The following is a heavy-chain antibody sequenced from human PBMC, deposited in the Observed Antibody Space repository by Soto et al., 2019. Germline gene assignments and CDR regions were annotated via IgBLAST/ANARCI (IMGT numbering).Heavy chain of an antibody. CDR3: ARIAILPEIVVVVAAPDY. V-gene: IGHV3-11*01. Sequence: GGSLRLSCAASGFTFSDYYMSWIRQAPGKGLEWVSYISSSGSTIYYADSVKGRFTISRDNAKNSLYLQMNSLRAEDTAVYYCARIAILPEIVVVVAAPDYWGQGTLVTVSS. CDR1: GFTFSDYY. D-gene: IGHD2-15*01. CDR2: ISSSGSTI. J-gene: IGHJ4*02.